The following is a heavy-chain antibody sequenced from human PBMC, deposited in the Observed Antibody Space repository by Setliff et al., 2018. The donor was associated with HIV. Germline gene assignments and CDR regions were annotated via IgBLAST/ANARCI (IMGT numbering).Heavy chain of an antibody. J-gene: IGHJ6*03. D-gene: IGHD3-3*01. CDR2: IYYSGST. CDR1: GGSISRYY. Sequence: LSLTCTVSGGSISRYYWSWIRQPPGKGLEWIGYIYYSGSTYYNPSLKSRVTISVDTSKNQFSLKLSSVTAADTAVYYCARHVVVFGVVIIVDYYMDVWGKGTTVTVSS. V-gene: IGHV4-59*04. CDR3: ARHVVVFGVVIIVDYYMDV.